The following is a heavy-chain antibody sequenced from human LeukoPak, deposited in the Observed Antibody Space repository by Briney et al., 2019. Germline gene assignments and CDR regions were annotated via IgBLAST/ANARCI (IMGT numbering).Heavy chain of an antibody. Sequence: SETLSLTCTVSGGSISSASYYWGWIRQPPGKGLEWIGTIYYSGSTYYNPSLKSRVTISVDTSKNQVSLKLSSVTAADTAVYYCASLVIAASNGFDPWGQGTLVTVSS. CDR1: GGSISSASYY. CDR2: IYYSGST. D-gene: IGHD6-25*01. CDR3: ASLVIAASNGFDP. J-gene: IGHJ5*02. V-gene: IGHV4-39*01.